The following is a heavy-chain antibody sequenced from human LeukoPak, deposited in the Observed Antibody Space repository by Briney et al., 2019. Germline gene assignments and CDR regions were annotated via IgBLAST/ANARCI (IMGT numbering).Heavy chain of an antibody. CDR3: ARVFWSGYYSPYYFDY. D-gene: IGHD3-3*01. CDR1: GFTFNNYW. CDR2: ISSSSSYI. V-gene: IGHV3-21*01. J-gene: IGHJ4*02. Sequence: GGSLRLSCAVSGFTFNNYWMSWVRQAPGKGLEWVSSISSSSSYIYYADSVKGRFTISRDNAKNSLYLQMNSLRAEDTAVYYCARVFWSGYYSPYYFDYWGQGTLVTVPS.